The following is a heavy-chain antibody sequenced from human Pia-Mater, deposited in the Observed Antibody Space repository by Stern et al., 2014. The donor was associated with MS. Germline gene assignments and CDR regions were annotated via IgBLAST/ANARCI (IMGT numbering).Heavy chain of an antibody. J-gene: IGHJ6*02. CDR1: GYTFINYD. CDR3: VRGGLSYGYGLDA. D-gene: IGHD3-16*01. V-gene: IGHV1-8*01. CDR2: MNPNNANT. Sequence: QVQLVQSGSQVRKPGASVKVSCQASGYTFINYDIFWVRQATGQGLEWMGWMNPNNANTGHAQKFQGRVTMTRNTSISTAYMELSGLRSDDTAAYYCVRGGLSYGYGLDAWGQGTAVIVSS.